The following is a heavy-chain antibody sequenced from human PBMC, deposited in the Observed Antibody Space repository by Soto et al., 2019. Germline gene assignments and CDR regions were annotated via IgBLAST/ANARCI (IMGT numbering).Heavy chain of an antibody. V-gene: IGHV4-39*01. D-gene: IGHD2-8*01. CDR3: VSQRTSVLTQAYFDY. CDR1: GGSVSNSNYY. CDR2: VYYRGRS. J-gene: IGHJ4*02. Sequence: SETLSLPCSVSGGSVSNSNYYWGWIPQAPGQGLEWIGSVYYRGRSYSKSSVKSRVTISVDTSKNQFSLNLNSVTASDTAVYFCVSQRTSVLTQAYFDYWGPGALVTVS.